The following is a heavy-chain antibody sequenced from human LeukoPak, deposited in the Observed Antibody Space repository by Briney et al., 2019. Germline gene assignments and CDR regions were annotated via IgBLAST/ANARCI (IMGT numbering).Heavy chain of an antibody. CDR3: ARRSYNSPFRY. Sequence: SETLSLTCTVSGYSISSGYYWGWIRQPPGKGLEWIGSIYHSGTTYYNPSLKSRVTISLDTSKNQFSLKLSSVTAADTAVYYCARRSYNSPFRYWGQGTLVTVSS. V-gene: IGHV4-38-2*02. CDR2: IYHSGTT. CDR1: GYSISSGYY. J-gene: IGHJ4*02. D-gene: IGHD5-24*01.